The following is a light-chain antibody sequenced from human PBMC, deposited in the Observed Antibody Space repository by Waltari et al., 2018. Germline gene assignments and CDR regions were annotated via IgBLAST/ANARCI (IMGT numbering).Light chain of an antibody. CDR3: SSFAGTNQGA. J-gene: IGLJ2*01. Sequence: QSALTQPPSASGSPGQSVTISCTGTSSDVGGYNYVSWYQQHPGKAPKLLIYEVTKRAAGVPDRFSGSKSGNTASLTVSGLQAEDEADYFCSSFAGTNQGAFGGGTKLTVL. CDR1: SSDVGGYNY. V-gene: IGLV2-8*01. CDR2: EVT.